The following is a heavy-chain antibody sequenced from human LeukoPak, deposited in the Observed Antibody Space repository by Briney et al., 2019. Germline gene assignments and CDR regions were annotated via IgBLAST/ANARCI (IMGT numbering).Heavy chain of an antibody. D-gene: IGHD4-17*01. CDR1: VFGLSIHG. V-gene: IGHV3-30*02. CDR3: AKGLGDYNDFRLGY. J-gene: IGHJ4*02. CDR2: IPYDGSNK. Sequence: GGSLRLSCAASVFGLSIHGIHWVRQAPGKGLEWVAFIPYDGSNKYYADSVKGRFTISRDNSKNMIYLQVNGLRAEDTAVYYCAKGLGDYNDFRLGYWGQGTLVTVSS.